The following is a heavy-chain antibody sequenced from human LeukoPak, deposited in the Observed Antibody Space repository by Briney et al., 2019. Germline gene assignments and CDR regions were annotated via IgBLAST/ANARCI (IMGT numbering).Heavy chain of an antibody. Sequence: GGSLRLSCVAPGFTFSSFGMHWVRQAPGKGLEWVAVIWHDGRNKYYGDSVKGRFSISRDNSKNSLYLQMDSLRAEDTAVYYCAKGSGYRYGYSYDYWGQGTQVTVSS. J-gene: IGHJ4*02. V-gene: IGHV3-33*06. CDR2: IWHDGRNK. D-gene: IGHD5-18*01. CDR1: GFTFSSFG. CDR3: AKGSGYRYGYSYDY.